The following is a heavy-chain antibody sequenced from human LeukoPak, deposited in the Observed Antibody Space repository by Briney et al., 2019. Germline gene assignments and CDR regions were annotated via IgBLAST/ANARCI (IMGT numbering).Heavy chain of an antibody. D-gene: IGHD3-22*01. CDR2: ISAYNGNT. J-gene: IGHJ4*02. Sequence: ASVKGSCKASGYIFTAYAINWLRQAPGQGLEWMGWISAYNGNTNYAQKLQGRVTMTTDTSTSTAYMELRSLRSDDTAVYYCARDDRYYYDSSGYPYWGQGTLVTVSS. V-gene: IGHV1-18*01. CDR1: GYIFTAYA. CDR3: ARDDRYYYDSSGYPY.